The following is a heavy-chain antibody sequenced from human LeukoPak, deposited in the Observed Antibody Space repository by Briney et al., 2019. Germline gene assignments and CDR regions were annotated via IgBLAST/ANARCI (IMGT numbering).Heavy chain of an antibody. D-gene: IGHD2/OR15-2a*01. CDR2: INPNSGGT. V-gene: IGHV1-2*02. CDR1: GYTFICYY. J-gene: IGHJ5*02. Sequence: ASVKVSCKAYGYTFICYYMHWVRQAPGQGLEWMGWINPNSGGTNYAQKFQGRVTMTRDTSISTGYMELSRLDSDDTAVYYCAGEFETGGFSASQEFGPWGQGALVTVSS. CDR3: AGEFETGGFSASQEFGP.